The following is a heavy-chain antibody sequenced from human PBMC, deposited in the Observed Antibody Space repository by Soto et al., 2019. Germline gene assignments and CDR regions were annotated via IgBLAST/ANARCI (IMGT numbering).Heavy chain of an antibody. D-gene: IGHD3-10*01. CDR3: AGDGRGFGESGLFDP. CDR1: GGTFSSYA. J-gene: IGHJ5*02. V-gene: IGHV1-69*01. CDR2: IIPIFGTA. Sequence: QVQLVQSGADVQKPGSSVKVSCKASGGTFSSYAISWVRQAPGQGLEWMGGIIPIFGTANYAQKFQGRVTITAEESTSTAYMELSSLRSEDTAVYYCAGDGRGFGESGLFDPWGQGTLVTVSS.